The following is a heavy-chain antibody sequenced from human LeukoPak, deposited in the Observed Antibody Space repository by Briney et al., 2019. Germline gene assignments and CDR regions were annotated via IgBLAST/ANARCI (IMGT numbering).Heavy chain of an antibody. D-gene: IGHD3-10*01. V-gene: IGHV4-59*01. J-gene: IGHJ5*02. CDR2: TYYSGST. CDR3: ARGFGDWGLSWFDP. Sequence: PSQTLSLTCTVSGGSISSNYWSWIRQPPGKGLEWIGYTYYSGSTNYNPSLKSRISTSVDTSKNQFSLKLSSVTAADTAVYYCARGFGDWGLSWFDPWGQGTLVTVSS. CDR1: GGSISSNY.